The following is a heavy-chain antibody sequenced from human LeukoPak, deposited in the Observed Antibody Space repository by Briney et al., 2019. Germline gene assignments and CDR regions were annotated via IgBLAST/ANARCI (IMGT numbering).Heavy chain of an antibody. V-gene: IGHV3-23*01. CDR2: ISGSGGST. D-gene: IGHD3-10*01. CDR3: AKDYYAAIYGNDY. J-gene: IGHJ4*02. CDR1: GFTFSGYA. Sequence: PGGSLRLSCAASGFTFSGYAMSWVRQAPGKGLEWVSAISGSGGSTYYADSVKGRFTISRDNSKNTLYLQMNSLRAEDTAVYYCAKDYYAAIYGNDYWGQGTLVTVSS.